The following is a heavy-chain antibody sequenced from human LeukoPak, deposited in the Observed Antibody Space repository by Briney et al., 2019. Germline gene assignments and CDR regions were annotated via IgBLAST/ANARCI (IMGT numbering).Heavy chain of an antibody. CDR2: INSDGSST. CDR1: GFTFSSYW. J-gene: IGHJ3*02. CDR3: ARAIPDDAFDI. V-gene: IGHV3-74*01. Sequence: QPGGSLRLSCAASGFTFSSYWMHWVRQAPGKGLVWVSRINSDGSSTSYADSVKGRFTISRDNAKNTLYLQMNSLRAEDTAVYYCARAIPDDAFDIWGQGTMVTVSS.